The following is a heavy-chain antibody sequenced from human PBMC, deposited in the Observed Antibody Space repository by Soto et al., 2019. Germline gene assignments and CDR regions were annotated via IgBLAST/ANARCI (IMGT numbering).Heavy chain of an antibody. CDR1: GYTFTSYG. Sequence: AASLKVSCKASGYTFTSYGISWVRQAPGQGLERMGWISAHNGNKNYAQKFQGRVTMTTDTSTSTAYMELRSLRSDDTAVYCCARDDRYSSSYNPGGPLLYGMDVWGQGTTVTVSS. D-gene: IGHD6-6*01. J-gene: IGHJ6*02. CDR2: ISAHNGNK. V-gene: IGHV1-18*04. CDR3: ARDDRYSSSYNPGGPLLYGMDV.